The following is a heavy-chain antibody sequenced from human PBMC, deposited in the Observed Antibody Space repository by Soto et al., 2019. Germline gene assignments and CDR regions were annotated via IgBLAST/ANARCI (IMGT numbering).Heavy chain of an antibody. CDR3: ARSKDQDFWYFDL. V-gene: IGHV5-51*01. Sequence: GESLKISCEASGYSFTTYWNGWVRQMSGNGLEWVAIIFPGDSHSSYSPSFQGQVTISADKSISTAFLQWSRLKASDTAMYYCARSKDQDFWYFDLWGRGTLVNVAS. CDR2: IFPGDSHS. CDR1: GYSFTTYW. J-gene: IGHJ2*01.